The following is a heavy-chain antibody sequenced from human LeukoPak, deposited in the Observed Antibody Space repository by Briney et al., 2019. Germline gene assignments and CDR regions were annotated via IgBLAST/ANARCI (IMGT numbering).Heavy chain of an antibody. Sequence: GGSLRLSCAASGFTFSSYEMNWVRQAPGKGLEWVSYISSSGSTIYYADSVKGRFTISRDNAKNSLYLQMNSLRAEDTAVYYCAREMSSGWYCFDYWGQGTLVTVSS. V-gene: IGHV3-48*03. CDR2: ISSSGSTI. CDR1: GFTFSSYE. D-gene: IGHD6-19*01. CDR3: AREMSSGWYCFDY. J-gene: IGHJ4*02.